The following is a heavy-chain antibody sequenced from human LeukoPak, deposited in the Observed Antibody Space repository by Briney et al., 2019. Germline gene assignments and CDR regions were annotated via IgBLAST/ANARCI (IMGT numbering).Heavy chain of an antibody. CDR1: GGTFSSYA. Sequence: SVKVSCKASGGTFSSYAISWVRQAPGQGLEGMGRIIPILGIANYAQKFQGRVTITADKSTSTAYMELSSLRSEDTAVYYCARGIQLWARAFDIWGQGTMVTVSS. D-gene: IGHD5-18*01. V-gene: IGHV1-69*04. CDR3: ARGIQLWARAFDI. J-gene: IGHJ3*02. CDR2: IIPILGIA.